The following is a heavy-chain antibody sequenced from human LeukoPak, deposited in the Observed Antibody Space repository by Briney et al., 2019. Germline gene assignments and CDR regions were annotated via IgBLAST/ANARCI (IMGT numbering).Heavy chain of an antibody. Sequence: GGSLRLSCAASGFTFSSYAMSWVRQAPGKGLEWVSVISDSGGSTYYADSVKGRFTISRDNSKNTLYLQMNSLRAEVTAVYYCAKGISIYSYFDNWGQGTLVTVSS. J-gene: IGHJ4*02. CDR3: AKGISIYSYFDN. CDR1: GFTFSSYA. D-gene: IGHD3-16*02. V-gene: IGHV3-23*01. CDR2: ISDSGGST.